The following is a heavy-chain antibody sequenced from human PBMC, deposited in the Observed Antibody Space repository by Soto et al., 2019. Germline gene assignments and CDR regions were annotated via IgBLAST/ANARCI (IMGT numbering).Heavy chain of an antibody. CDR1: GFTFSDYY. CDR3: ARDVPSARGYPIRKTYRNYYYYYGMDV. J-gene: IGHJ6*02. V-gene: IGHV3-11*06. CDR2: ISSSSSYT. Sequence: QVQLVESGGGLVKPGGSLRLSCAASGFTFSDYYMSWIRQAPGKGLEWVSYISSSSSYTNYADSVKGRFTISRDNAKNSLYLQMNSLRAEDTAVYYCARDVPSARGYPIRKTYRNYYYYYGMDVWGQGTTVTVSS. D-gene: IGHD3-22*01.